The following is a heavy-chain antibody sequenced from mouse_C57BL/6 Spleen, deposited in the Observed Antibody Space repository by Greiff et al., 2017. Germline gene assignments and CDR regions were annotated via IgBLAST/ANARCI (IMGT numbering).Heavy chain of an antibody. D-gene: IGHD2-3*01. CDR1: GYSITSGYY. CDR2: ISYDGSN. J-gene: IGHJ2*01. Sequence: DVKLVESGPGLVKPSQSLSLTCSVTGYSITSGYYWNWIRQFPGNKLEWMGYISYDGSNNYNPSLKNRISITRDTSKNQFFLKLNSVTTEDTATYYCARDRGDGYSNWGQGTTLTVSS. CDR3: ARDRGDGYSN. V-gene: IGHV3-6*01.